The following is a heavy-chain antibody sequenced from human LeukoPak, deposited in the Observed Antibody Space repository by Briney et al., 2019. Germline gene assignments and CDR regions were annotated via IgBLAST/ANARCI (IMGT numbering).Heavy chain of an antibody. CDR1: GFTFSSYG. Sequence: PGGSLRLSCAASGFTFSSYGMHWVRQAPGKGLEWVAVISCDGSNKYYADSVKGRFTISRDNAKNSLYLQMNSLRAEDTAVYYCARVAGYSSRGTFDYWGQGTLVTVSS. CDR3: ARVAGYSSRGTFDY. J-gene: IGHJ4*02. V-gene: IGHV3-30*03. CDR2: ISCDGSNK. D-gene: IGHD6-13*01.